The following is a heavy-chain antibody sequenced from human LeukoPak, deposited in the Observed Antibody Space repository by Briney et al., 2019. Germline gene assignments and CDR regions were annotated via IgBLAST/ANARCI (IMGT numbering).Heavy chain of an antibody. V-gene: IGHV3-30*01. J-gene: IGHJ4*02. CDR1: GFTFSSFA. Sequence: PGGSLRLSCAGSGFTFSSFAFLWVRQAPGKGLEWVAVISYDGLDKYYADSVKGRFTISRDNSKNTVDLQMNSLRAEDTALYYCARDVSPEPEGCVYWGQGTLVTVSS. D-gene: IGHD1-14*01. CDR2: ISYDGLDK. CDR3: ARDVSPEPEGCVY.